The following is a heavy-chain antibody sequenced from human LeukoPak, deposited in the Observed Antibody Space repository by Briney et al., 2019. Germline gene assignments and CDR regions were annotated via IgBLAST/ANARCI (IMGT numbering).Heavy chain of an antibody. V-gene: IGHV4-38-2*01. CDR1: GYSISSGYY. CDR3: ACNYGRSY. CDR2: IYHSGST. Sequence: SETLSLTCAVSGYSISSGYYWGWIRQPPGKGLEWIGSIYHSGSTYYNPSLKSRVTISVDTSKNQFSLKLSSVTAADTAVYYCACNYGRSYWGQGTLVTVSS. J-gene: IGHJ4*02. D-gene: IGHD5-24*01.